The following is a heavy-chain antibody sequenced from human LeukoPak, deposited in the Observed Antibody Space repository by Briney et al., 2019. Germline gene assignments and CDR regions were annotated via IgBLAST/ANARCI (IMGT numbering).Heavy chain of an antibody. V-gene: IGHV4-59*01. CDR1: GGSISNYY. CDR3: ARGYDIDV. J-gene: IGHJ6*02. Sequence: SETLSLTCTVSGGSISNYYWSWIRQPPGKALEWIGYIYYTGTTKYNPSLKSRATISLDTSKNQFSLKLTSVTAADTALFFCARGYDIDVWGQGTTITVSS. CDR2: IYYTGTT.